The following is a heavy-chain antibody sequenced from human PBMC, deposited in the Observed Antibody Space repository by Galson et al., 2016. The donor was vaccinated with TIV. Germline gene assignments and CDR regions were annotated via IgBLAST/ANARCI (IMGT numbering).Heavy chain of an antibody. V-gene: IGHV1-2*02. CDR1: GYPFAGQY. J-gene: IGHJ4*01. D-gene: IGHD4-17*01. CDR3: ARDLMTSVTTPFDF. Sequence: SVKVSCKASGYPFAGQYLHWVRQAPGQGPEWMGWINPNGGDTNYAQKFQNRVTMTRDTSISTAYMELSSLRSHDTSVYYCARDLMTSVTTPFDFWGQGTLVAVSS. CDR2: INPNGGDT.